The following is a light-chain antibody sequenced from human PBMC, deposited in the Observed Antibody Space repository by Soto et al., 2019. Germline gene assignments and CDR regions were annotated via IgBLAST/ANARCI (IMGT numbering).Light chain of an antibody. CDR1: QSISAW. V-gene: IGKV1-5*01. CDR2: DAS. Sequence: DIQMTQSPSTLSATAGDRVTITCRASQSISAWLAWYQQKPGKAPKLLIYDASNLESGVPSRFRGSGSGTEFTLTISKLQPDDFSTYYCQQYNGYPRTFGQGTKVDIK. J-gene: IGKJ1*01. CDR3: QQYNGYPRT.